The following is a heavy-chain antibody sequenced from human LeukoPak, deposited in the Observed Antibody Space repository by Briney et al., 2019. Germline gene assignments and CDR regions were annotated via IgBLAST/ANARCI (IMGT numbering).Heavy chain of an antibody. Sequence: PGGSLRLSCAVSGFTVSTNYMSWVRQAPGKGLEWVSVIFSDGSTYYADSVKGRFTISRDTSKNTLYLQMSSLRVEDTAVYFCASAAPISEYTYAYDYWGQGTLVTVSS. CDR3: ASAAPISEYTYAYDY. CDR2: IFSDGST. D-gene: IGHD5-18*01. J-gene: IGHJ4*02. V-gene: IGHV3-53*01. CDR1: GFTVSTNY.